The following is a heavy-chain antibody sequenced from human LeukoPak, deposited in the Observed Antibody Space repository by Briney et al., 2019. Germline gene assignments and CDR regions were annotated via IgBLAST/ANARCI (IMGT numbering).Heavy chain of an antibody. CDR1: GGSISSGSYY. CDR2: IYFSGNT. V-gene: IGHV4-39*07. Sequence: SETLSLTCTVSGGSISSGSYYWGWIRQPPGKGLEWIGSIYFSGNTYYNPSLKSRVTISVDTPTNQFSLRLSSVTAADTAVYYCARDLKDDALDIWGQGTMVTVSS. CDR3: ARDLKDDALDI. J-gene: IGHJ3*02.